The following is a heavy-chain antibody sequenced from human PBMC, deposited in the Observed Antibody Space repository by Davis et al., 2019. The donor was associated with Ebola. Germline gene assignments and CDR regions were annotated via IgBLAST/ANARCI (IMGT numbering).Heavy chain of an antibody. V-gene: IGHV3-7*03. CDR3: TRASADSSRDY. D-gene: IGHD6-13*01. CDR1: GFTFSSYW. Sequence: GGSLRLSCAASGFTFSSYWMSWVRQAPGKGLEWVANIKQDGSEKYYVDSVKGRFTISRDNAKNSLYLQMNSLRAEDTAVYYCTRASADSSRDYWGQGTLVTVSS. CDR2: IKQDGSEK. J-gene: IGHJ4*02.